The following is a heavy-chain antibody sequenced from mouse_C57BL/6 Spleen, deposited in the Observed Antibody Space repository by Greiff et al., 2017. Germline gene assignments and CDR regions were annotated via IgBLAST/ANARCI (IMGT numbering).Heavy chain of an antibody. J-gene: IGHJ4*01. V-gene: IGHV1-82*01. CDR2: IYPGDGDT. D-gene: IGHD2-4*01. CDR3: AKIYYDYDGYAMDY. CDR1: GYAFSSYW. Sequence: QVQLKESGAELVKPGASVKISCKASGYAFSSYWMNWVKQRPGKGLEWIGQIYPGDGDTNYNGKFKGKATLTADKSSSTAYMQLSSLTSEDSAVYFCAKIYYDYDGYAMDYWGQGTSVTVSS.